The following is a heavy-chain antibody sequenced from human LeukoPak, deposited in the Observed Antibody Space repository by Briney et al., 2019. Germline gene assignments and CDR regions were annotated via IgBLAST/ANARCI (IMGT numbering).Heavy chain of an antibody. Sequence: SETLSLTCTVSGGSISSYYWSWIRQPPGKGLEWIGYIYYSGSTNYNPSLKSRVTISVDTSKNQFSLKLSSVTAADTAVYYCARVSGYSSGWSYGGAFDIWGQGTMVTVSS. D-gene: IGHD6-19*01. V-gene: IGHV4-59*01. J-gene: IGHJ3*02. CDR1: GGSISSYY. CDR2: IYYSGST. CDR3: ARVSGYSSGWSYGGAFDI.